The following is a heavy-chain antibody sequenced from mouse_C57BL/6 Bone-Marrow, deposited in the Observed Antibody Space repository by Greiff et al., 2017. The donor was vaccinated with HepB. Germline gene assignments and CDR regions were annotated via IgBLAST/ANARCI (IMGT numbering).Heavy chain of an antibody. CDR2: ISSGSSTI. CDR1: GFTFSDYG. CDR3: ARKGNYGFAY. V-gene: IGHV5-17*01. Sequence: EVMLVESGGGLVKPGGSLKLSCAASGFTFSDYGMHWVRQAPEKGLEWVAYISSGSSTIYYADTVKGRFTISRDNANNTLFLQMTSLRSEDTAMYDFARKGNYGFAYWGQGTLVTVSA. J-gene: IGHJ3*01. D-gene: IGHD2-1*01.